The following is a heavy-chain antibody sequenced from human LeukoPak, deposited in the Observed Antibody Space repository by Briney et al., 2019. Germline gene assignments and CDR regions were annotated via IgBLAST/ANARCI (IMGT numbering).Heavy chain of an antibody. CDR3: ARGGYSSSWYEAYWFDP. D-gene: IGHD6-13*01. Sequence: ASVKVSCKASGDTFTGYYMHWVRQAPGQGLEWMGWINPNSGGTNYAQKFQGRVTMTRDTSISTAYMELSRLRSDDTAVYYCARGGYSSSWYEAYWFDPWGQGTLVTVSS. CDR2: INPNSGGT. J-gene: IGHJ5*02. CDR1: GDTFTGYY. V-gene: IGHV1-2*02.